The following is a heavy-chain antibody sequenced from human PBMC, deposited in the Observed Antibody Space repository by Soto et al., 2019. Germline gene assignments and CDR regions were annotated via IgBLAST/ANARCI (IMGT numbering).Heavy chain of an antibody. CDR2: IIPIFGTA. Sequence: QVQLVQSGAEVKKPGSSVKVSCKASGGTFSSYAISWVRQAPGQGLEWMGGIIPIFGTANYAQKFQGRVTITAVESTSTAYMELSSLRSEDTAVYYCAGAYYYDSSGYHHAFDIWGQGTMVTVSS. CDR3: AGAYYYDSSGYHHAFDI. J-gene: IGHJ3*02. CDR1: GGTFSSYA. V-gene: IGHV1-69*01. D-gene: IGHD3-22*01.